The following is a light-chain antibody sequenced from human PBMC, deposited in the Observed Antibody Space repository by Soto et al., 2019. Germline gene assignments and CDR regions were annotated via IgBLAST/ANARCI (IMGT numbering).Light chain of an antibody. V-gene: IGKV1-39*01. CDR3: QQSYSSPT. Sequence: DIQMTQSPSSLSASVGDRVTITCRASKSISTYLNWYQHKLGRAPKLLIYSASSLQSGVPSRFSGSGSGTDFSLTISSMQPEDFATYYCQQSYSSPTFGHGTKLEIK. CDR2: SAS. CDR1: KSISTY. J-gene: IGKJ2*01.